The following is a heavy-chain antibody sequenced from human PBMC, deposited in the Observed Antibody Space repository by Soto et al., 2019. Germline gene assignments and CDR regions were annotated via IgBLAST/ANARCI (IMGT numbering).Heavy chain of an antibody. J-gene: IGHJ4*02. CDR3: AKHKGNYGFDF. CDR1: GFTFSSYG. CDR2: MSGTVGRT. Sequence: EVQLLESGGGLVQPGGSLRVSCAASGFTFSSYGMSWVRQAPGKGLEWVSAMSGTVGRTYYADSVKGRLTISRDSSKNTLYLQMNSLRVEDTAIYYCAKHKGNYGFDFWGQGALVTISS. D-gene: IGHD4-4*01. V-gene: IGHV3-23*01.